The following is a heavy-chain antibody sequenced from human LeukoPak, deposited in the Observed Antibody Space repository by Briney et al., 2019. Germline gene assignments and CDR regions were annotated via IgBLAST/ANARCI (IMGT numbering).Heavy chain of an antibody. CDR1: GYTLTNYA. CDR2: INTNTGNP. Sequence: ASVKVSCKASGYTLTNYALNWVRQAPGQGLEWMGWINTNTGNPTYAQGFAGRFVFSLDTSVNTAYLQISSLKAEDTAIYYCARVQGYCSTTSCYPHYWGQGTLVTVSS. V-gene: IGHV7-4-1*02. D-gene: IGHD2-2*01. CDR3: ARVQGYCSTTSCYPHY. J-gene: IGHJ4*02.